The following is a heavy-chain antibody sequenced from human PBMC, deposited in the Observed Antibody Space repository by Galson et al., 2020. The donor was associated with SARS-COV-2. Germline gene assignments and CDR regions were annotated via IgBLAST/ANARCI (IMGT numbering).Heavy chain of an antibody. Sequence: GESLKISCAASGFTFSSYGMHWVRQAPGKGLEWVAVIWYDGSNKYYADSVKGRFTISRDNSKNTLYLQMNSLRAEDTAVYYCARDPSYYDSSGYAFDIWGQGTMVTVSS. D-gene: IGHD3-22*01. V-gene: IGHV3-33*01. J-gene: IGHJ3*02. CDR1: GFTFSSYG. CDR3: ARDPSYYDSSGYAFDI. CDR2: IWYDGSNK.